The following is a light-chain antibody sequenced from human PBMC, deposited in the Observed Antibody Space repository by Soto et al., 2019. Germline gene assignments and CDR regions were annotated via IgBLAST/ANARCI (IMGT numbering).Light chain of an antibody. V-gene: IGKV1-9*01. CDR1: QAISSY. J-gene: IGKJ4*01. CDR3: QQVSRYPRT. CDR2: GAS. Sequence: DIQLTQSPSFMSASVGDRVTITCRASQAISSYLAWYQQKPGRAPNLLIFGASTLQGGVPSRFSGSGSGTEFTLTISSLQPEDFATYYCQQVSRYPRTFGGGTKVEIK.